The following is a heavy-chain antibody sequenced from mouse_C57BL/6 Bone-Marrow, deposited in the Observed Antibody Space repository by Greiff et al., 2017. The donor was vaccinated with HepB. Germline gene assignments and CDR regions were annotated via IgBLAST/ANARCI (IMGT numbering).Heavy chain of an antibody. Sequence: EVQLQESGPGLVKPSQSLSLTCSVTGYSITSGYYWNWIRQFPGNKLEWMGYISYDGSNNYNPSLKNRISITRDTSKNQFFLKLNSVTTEDTATYYCARESGYYGSSYLYWYFDVWGTGTTVTVSS. CDR1: GYSITSGYY. D-gene: IGHD1-1*01. V-gene: IGHV3-6*01. CDR2: ISYDGSN. J-gene: IGHJ1*03. CDR3: ARESGYYGSSYLYWYFDV.